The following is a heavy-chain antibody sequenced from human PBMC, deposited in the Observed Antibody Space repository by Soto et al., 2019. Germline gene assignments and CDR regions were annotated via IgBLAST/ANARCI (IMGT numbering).Heavy chain of an antibody. CDR3: ARVGTMVRSNWFDP. CDR1: GGSISSGDYY. V-gene: IGHV4-30-4*01. J-gene: IGHJ5*02. CDR2: IYYSGST. Sequence: QVQLQESGPGLVKPSQTLSLTCTISGGSISSGDYYWSWIRQPPGKGLEWIGYIYYSGSTYYNPSLKSQVIISVDTSKNQFSLKLSSVTAADTAVYYCARVGTMVRSNWFDPWGQGTLVTVSS. D-gene: IGHD3-10*01.